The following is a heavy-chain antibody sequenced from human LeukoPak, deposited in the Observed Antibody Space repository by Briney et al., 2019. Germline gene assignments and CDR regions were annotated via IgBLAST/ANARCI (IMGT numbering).Heavy chain of an antibody. CDR1: GFTFSSYE. CDR2: ISSSGSTI. Sequence: QPGGSLRLSCAASGFTFSSYEMNWVRQAPGKGLEWVSYISSSGSTIYYADSVKGRFTISRDNSKNTLYLQMNSLRAEDTAVYYCAKGGRGAQWLFFDYWGQGTLVTASS. CDR3: AKGGRGAQWLFFDY. J-gene: IGHJ4*02. D-gene: IGHD6-19*01. V-gene: IGHV3-48*03.